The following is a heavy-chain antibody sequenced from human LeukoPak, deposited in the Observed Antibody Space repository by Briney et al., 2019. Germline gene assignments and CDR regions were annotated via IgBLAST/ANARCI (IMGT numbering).Heavy chain of an antibody. D-gene: IGHD6-13*01. V-gene: IGHV4-59*01. CDR3: ARLQYSSSWYRQDYYYYMDV. CDR2: IYYSGST. Sequence: SETLSLTCTVSGGSISSYYWSWIRQPPGKGLEWLGYIYYSGSTNYNPSLKSRVTISVDTSKNQFSLKLSSVTAADTAVYYCARLQYSSSWYRQDYYYYMDVWGKGTTVTVSS. J-gene: IGHJ6*03. CDR1: GGSISSYY.